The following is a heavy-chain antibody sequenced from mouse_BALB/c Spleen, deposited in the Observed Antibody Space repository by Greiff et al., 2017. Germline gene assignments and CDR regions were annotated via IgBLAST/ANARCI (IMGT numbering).Heavy chain of an antibody. D-gene: IGHD2-3*01. J-gene: IGHJ2*01. V-gene: IGHV1-82*01. CDR2: IYPGDGDT. CDR1: GYAFSSSW. Sequence: VQLQQSGPELVKPGASVKISCKASGYAFSSSWMNWVKQRPGQGLEWIGRIYPGDGDTNYNGKFKGKTTLTADKSSSTAYMQLSSLSSVDYAVYFCARENDGYPFDYGGKGTTLTVSS. CDR3: ARENDGYPFDY.